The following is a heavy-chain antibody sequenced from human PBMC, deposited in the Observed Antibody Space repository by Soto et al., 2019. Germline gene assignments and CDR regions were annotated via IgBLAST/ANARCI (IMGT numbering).Heavy chain of an antibody. J-gene: IGHJ4*02. CDR3: VKNWDYSYIDY. CDR1: GFADSGYW. D-gene: IGHD1-7*01. V-gene: IGHV3-7*01. Sequence: PGWSLRLTGVAAGFADSGYWMTFVRQAPGKGLEWVANIKQDGSEKYYVDSVKGRFTISRDNAKNSLYLQMNSLRAEDTAVYYCVKNWDYSYIDYWGQGTLVTVSS. CDR2: IKQDGSEK.